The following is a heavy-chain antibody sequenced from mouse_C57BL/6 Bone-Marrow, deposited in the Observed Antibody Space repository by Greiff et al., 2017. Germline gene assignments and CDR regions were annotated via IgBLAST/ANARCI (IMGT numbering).Heavy chain of an antibody. CDR1: GYTFTSYW. D-gene: IGHD1-1*01. Sequence: MQLQQPGAELVKPGASVKLSCKASGYTFTSYWMHWVKQRPGQGLEWIGMIHPNSGSTNYNEKFKSKATLTVDKSSSTAYMQLSSLTSEDAAVYYCARSYPWFAYWGQGTRVTVSA. CDR2: IHPNSGST. J-gene: IGHJ3*01. CDR3: ARSYPWFAY. V-gene: IGHV1-64*01.